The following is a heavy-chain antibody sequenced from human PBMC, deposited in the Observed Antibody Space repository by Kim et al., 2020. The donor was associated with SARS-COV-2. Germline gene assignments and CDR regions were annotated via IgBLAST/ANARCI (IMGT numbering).Heavy chain of an antibody. CDR1: GGSISSYY. V-gene: IGHV4-59*01. J-gene: IGHJ3*02. Sequence: SETLSLTCTVSGGSISSYYWSWIRQPPGKGLEWIGYIYYSGSTNYNPSLKSRVTISVDTSKNQFSLKLSSVTAADTAVYYCARCLPLGELSLRSEAFDIWGQGTMVTVSS. CDR2: IYYSGST. CDR3: ARCLPLGELSLRSEAFDI. D-gene: IGHD3-16*02.